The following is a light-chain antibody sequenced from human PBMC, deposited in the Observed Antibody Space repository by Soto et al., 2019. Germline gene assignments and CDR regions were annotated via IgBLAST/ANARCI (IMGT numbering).Light chain of an antibody. Sequence: DIQMTQSPSTLSASVGDRVTITCRASQSISSWLAWYQQKPGKAPKLLIYKASSLPSGVPSRFSGSGSGTELTLTISSLQPDDFATYYCQQYNSYSLTFGGGTKVEIK. CDR3: QQYNSYSLT. V-gene: IGKV1-5*03. J-gene: IGKJ4*01. CDR2: KAS. CDR1: QSISSW.